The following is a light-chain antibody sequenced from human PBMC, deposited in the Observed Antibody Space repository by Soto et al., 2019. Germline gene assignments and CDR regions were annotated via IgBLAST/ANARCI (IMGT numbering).Light chain of an antibody. Sequence: EIVLTQSPGTLSLSPGESASLSCRGSQSVSSSYLAWYQQKPGQAPRLLIYGASSRATGIPDRFSGSGSGTDFTLTISRLEPEDFAVYYCQQYGSSRRTFGQGTKVDIK. CDR1: QSVSSSY. CDR2: GAS. V-gene: IGKV3-20*01. CDR3: QQYGSSRRT. J-gene: IGKJ1*01.